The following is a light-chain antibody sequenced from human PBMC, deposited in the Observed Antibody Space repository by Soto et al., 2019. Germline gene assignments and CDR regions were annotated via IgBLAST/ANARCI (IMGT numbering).Light chain of an antibody. CDR2: GES. J-gene: IGKJ2*01. Sequence: ESVVTQSPGTLSLSPGERATLSCRASQSVTNNYLAWSQQKPGQAPRLLISGESRRATGIPDRFRGIGSGTDFTLIITRLAPEDFAVYYCHQYGRSPTFGQGTKLEIK. V-gene: IGKV3-20*01. CDR1: QSVTNNY. CDR3: HQYGRSPT.